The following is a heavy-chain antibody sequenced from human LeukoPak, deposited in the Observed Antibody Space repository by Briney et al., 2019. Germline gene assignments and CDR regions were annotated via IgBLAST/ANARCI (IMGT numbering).Heavy chain of an antibody. CDR2: IKSRTDGGTT. J-gene: IGHJ5*02. V-gene: IGHV3-15*01. CDR1: GFTFNNAW. CDR3: ATVRIA. D-gene: IGHD2-21*01. Sequence: GGSLSLSCAASGFTFNNAWMTWVRQAPGKGLEWVGRIKSRTDGGTTDYAAPVKGRFTISRDDSKNMLYLQMSSLKSEDTAVYYCATVRIAWGQGTLVTVSS.